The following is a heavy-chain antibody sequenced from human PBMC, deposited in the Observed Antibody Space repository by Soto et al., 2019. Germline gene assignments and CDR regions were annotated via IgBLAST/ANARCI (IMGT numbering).Heavy chain of an antibody. D-gene: IGHD2-2*01. V-gene: IGHV1-18*01. CDR2: ISAYNGNT. J-gene: IGHJ6*02. CDR3: ARGSVVVAAAILHYNGIDV. CDR1: GYTFTSYG. Sequence: QVQLVQSGAEVKKPGASVKVSCKSSGYTFTSYGISWVRQDPGQGLEWMGWISAYNGNTNYAQKLQGRVTMTTDTSTITAYMELRSLRSDDTAVYYCARGSVVVAAAILHYNGIDVWGQGTMVTVSS.